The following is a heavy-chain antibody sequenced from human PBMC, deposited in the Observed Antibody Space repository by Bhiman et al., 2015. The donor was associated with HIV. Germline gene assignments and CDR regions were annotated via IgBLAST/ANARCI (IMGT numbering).Heavy chain of an antibody. CDR3: VKGSGSFPRGGYFDD. CDR1: GFTFSTYA. CDR2: ISGSAIST. Sequence: LESGGALVQPGGSLRLSCATSGFTFSTYAMNWVRQAPGKGLEWVSFISGSAISTHYTNSVKGRFSSSRDKSKSTLYLQMNSLRPEDTAVYYCVKGSGSFPRGGYFDDWGQGSLVTVSS. V-gene: IGHV3-23*01. D-gene: IGHD3-10*01. J-gene: IGHJ4*03.